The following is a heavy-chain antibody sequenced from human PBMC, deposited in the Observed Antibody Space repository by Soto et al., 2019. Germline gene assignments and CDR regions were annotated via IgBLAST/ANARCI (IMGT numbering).Heavy chain of an antibody. CDR3: ARFWRRYCSGGSCTGPFDY. D-gene: IGHD2-15*01. V-gene: IGHV4-59*08. J-gene: IGHJ4*02. CDR2: IYYSGST. CDR1: GGSISSYY. Sequence: SETLSLTCTVSGGSISSYYWSWIRQPPGKGLEWIGYIYYSGSTNYNPSLKSRVTISVDTSKNQFSLKLSSVTAADTAVYYCARFWRRYCSGGSCTGPFDYWGQGTLVTVSS.